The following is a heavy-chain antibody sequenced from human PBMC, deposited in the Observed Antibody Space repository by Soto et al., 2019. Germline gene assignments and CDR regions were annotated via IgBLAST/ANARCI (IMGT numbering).Heavy chain of an antibody. Sequence: GGSLRLSCAAAGFTLSSYSMNWVRQAPGKGLEWVAYISSSSSTIYYADSVEGRFTISRDNAKNSLYLQMNSLRDEDTAVYHCARVGASGSYSSPNSHLIHYWFPAPLATVSS. CDR1: GFTLSSYS. V-gene: IGHV3-48*02. D-gene: IGHD1-26*01. J-gene: IGHJ4*02. CDR2: ISSSSSTI. CDR3: ARVGASGSYSSPNSHLIHY.